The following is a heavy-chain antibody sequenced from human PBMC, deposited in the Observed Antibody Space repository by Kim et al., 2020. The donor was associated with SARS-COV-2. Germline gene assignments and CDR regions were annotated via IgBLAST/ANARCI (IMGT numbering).Heavy chain of an antibody. Sequence: SETLSLTCAVYGGSFSGYYWSWIRQPPGKGLEWIGEINHSGSTNYNPSLKSRVTISVDTSKNQFSLKLSSVTAADTAVYYCARGQYFSSWYGVRDWFDPLGPGNPGHRLL. V-gene: IGHV4-34*01. D-gene: IGHD6-13*01. CDR3: ARGQYFSSWYGVRDWFDP. J-gene: IGHJ5*02. CDR2: INHSGST. CDR1: GGSFSGYY.